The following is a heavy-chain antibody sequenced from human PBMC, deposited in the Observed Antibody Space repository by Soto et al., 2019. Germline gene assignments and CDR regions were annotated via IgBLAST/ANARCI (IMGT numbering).Heavy chain of an antibody. J-gene: IGHJ4*02. CDR2: ISGSGGST. CDR3: ANTMTTVVPYYFDY. D-gene: IGHD4-17*01. Sequence: GSRRGSCEAPGLTFSSYAMSWVRQAPGKGLEWVSAISGSGGSTYYADSVKGRFTISRDNSKNTLYLQMNSLRAEDTAVYYCANTMTTVVPYYFDYWGQGTPVTVSP. CDR1: GLTFSSYA. V-gene: IGHV3-23*01.